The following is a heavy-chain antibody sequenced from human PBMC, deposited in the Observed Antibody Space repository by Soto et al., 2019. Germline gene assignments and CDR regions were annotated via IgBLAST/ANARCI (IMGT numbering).Heavy chain of an antibody. CDR2: IYYSGST. J-gene: IGHJ6*02. D-gene: IGHD3-10*01. CDR3: ARRGYGPGFPYYYGMDV. V-gene: IGHV4-59*01. Sequence: QVQLQESGPGLVKPSETLSLTCTVSGGSMSSYYWSWIRQPPGKGLEWIGYIYYSGSTYYNPSLKSRVTMSVDTPKNQFSLKLSSVTATDTAVYYCARRGYGPGFPYYYGMDVWGQGTTVTVSS. CDR1: GGSMSSYY.